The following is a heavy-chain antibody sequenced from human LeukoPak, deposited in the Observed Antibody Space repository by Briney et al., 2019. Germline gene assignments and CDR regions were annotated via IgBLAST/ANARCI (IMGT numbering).Heavy chain of an antibody. D-gene: IGHD3-16*01. V-gene: IGHV3-21*01. J-gene: IGHJ4*02. CDR3: AREGNDYYYDQ. Sequence: GGSLRLSCTASGFTFADYAMSWVRQAPGKGLEWVSSITGDCKYITYADSVKGRFTISRDNAKNSLYLQVASLRGDDTATYYCAREGNDYYYDQWGQGTLVTVSP. CDR1: GFTFADYA. CDR2: ITGDCKYI.